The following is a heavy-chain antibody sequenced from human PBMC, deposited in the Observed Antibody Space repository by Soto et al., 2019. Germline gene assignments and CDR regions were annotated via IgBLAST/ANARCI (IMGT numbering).Heavy chain of an antibody. D-gene: IGHD1-1*01. CDR2: IYMSDST. Sequence: EVQLVESGGGLVQPGGSLRLSCAASGFSVSDNHMSWVRQAPGKGPEWVSLIYMSDSTYYADSVKGRFTISRDTSRNTLYLQMNSLRPEDTAVYYCARDPPGNDGAFDYWGQGILVTVSS. CDR1: GFSVSDNH. V-gene: IGHV3-66*01. CDR3: ARDPPGNDGAFDY. J-gene: IGHJ4*02.